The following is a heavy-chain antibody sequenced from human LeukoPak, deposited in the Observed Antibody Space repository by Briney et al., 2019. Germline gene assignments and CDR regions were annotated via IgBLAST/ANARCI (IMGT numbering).Heavy chain of an antibody. CDR3: AREAAWGNWYFDL. D-gene: IGHD3-16*01. J-gene: IGHJ2*01. Sequence: GGSLRLSCAASGFTFSSYGMHWVRQAPGKGLEWVAVIGDTGRAKYYADSVEGRFTASRDNPKNTLYLEMNSLRYDDTALYYCAREAAWGNWYFDLWGRGTLVTVSS. V-gene: IGHV3-30*03. CDR2: IGDTGRAK. CDR1: GFTFSSYG.